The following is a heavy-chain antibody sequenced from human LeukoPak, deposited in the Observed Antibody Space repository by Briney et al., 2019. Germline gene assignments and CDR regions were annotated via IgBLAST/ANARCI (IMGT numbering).Heavy chain of an antibody. CDR3: ARGPIQLWIHNAMDV. J-gene: IGHJ6*02. CDR2: IRSKAYRGTT. V-gene: IGHV3-49*04. CDR1: GFTFGDHA. Sequence: GGSLRLSCRGYGFTFGDHAMSWVRQAPGKGLEWVGFIRSKAYRGTTEYAASVKGRFTISRDDSASIAYLQMNSLRIEDTAVYYCARGPIQLWIHNAMDVWGQGTTVTVSS. D-gene: IGHD5-18*01.